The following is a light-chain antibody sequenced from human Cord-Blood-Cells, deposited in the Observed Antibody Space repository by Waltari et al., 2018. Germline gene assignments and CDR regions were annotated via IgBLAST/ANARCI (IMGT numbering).Light chain of an antibody. CDR1: QSISSY. Sequence: TQMPQSPSSLSASVADRLTITCRASQSISSYLNGYQQKPGKDPKLLLYAASRWQSGVPSRFSGSGSGTDFTLTISRLQPEDFATDYGQQSYSTPGTFGQGTKVEIK. V-gene: IGKV1-39*01. J-gene: IGKJ1*01. CDR3: QQSYSTPGT. CDR2: AAS.